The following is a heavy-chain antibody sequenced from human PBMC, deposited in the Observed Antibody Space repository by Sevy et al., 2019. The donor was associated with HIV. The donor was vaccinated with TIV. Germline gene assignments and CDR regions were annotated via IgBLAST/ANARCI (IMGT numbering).Heavy chain of an antibody. CDR3: AKLVVPAASNDDILTGYPDLRVNYGMDV. J-gene: IGHJ6*02. D-gene: IGHD3-9*01. V-gene: IGHV3-30*02. CDR1: GFTFSDYA. Sequence: GGSLRLSCAASGFTFSDYAIHWIHQAPGKGLEWVAIIWYDRSNKYYTDFVKGRFAISRDNSKNTLYLQMNSLRVEDTAVYYCAKLVVPAASNDDILTGYPDLRVNYGMDVWGQGTTVTVSS. CDR2: IWYDRSNK.